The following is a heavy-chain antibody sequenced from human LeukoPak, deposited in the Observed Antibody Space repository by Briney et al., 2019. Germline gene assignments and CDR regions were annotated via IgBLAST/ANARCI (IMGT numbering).Heavy chain of an antibody. CDR2: ISAYNGNT. CDR1: GYTFTIYG. V-gene: IGHV1-18*01. Sequence: ASVKVSCKASGYTFTIYGISWVRQAPGQGLEWMGWISAYNGNTNYAQKLQGRVTMTTDTSTSTAYMELRSLRSDDTAVYYCARGSADDYSNYVDYWGQGTLVTVSS. CDR3: ARGSADDYSNYVDY. J-gene: IGHJ4*02. D-gene: IGHD4-11*01.